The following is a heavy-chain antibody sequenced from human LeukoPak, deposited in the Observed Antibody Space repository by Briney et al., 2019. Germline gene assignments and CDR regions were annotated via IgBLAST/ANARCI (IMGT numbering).Heavy chain of an antibody. CDR3: AQLDYYGSGRYDY. D-gene: IGHD3-10*01. Sequence: GGSLRLSCAASGFTVSDNYMSWVRQAPGKGLEWVSVTYRGGNTYYADSVKGRFNISRDNSKNTLYIQMNSLRAEDTAVYYCAQLDYYGSGRYDYWGQGTLVTVSS. J-gene: IGHJ4*02. CDR2: TYRGGNT. V-gene: IGHV3-66*01. CDR1: GFTVSDNY.